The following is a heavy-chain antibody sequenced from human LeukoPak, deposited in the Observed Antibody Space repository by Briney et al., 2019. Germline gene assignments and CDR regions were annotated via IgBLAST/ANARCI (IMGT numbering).Heavy chain of an antibody. D-gene: IGHD2-21*02. V-gene: IGHV3-21*01. CDR1: GFNFNVYS. CDR3: ARGDVWLL. J-gene: IGHJ4*02. CDR2: ISGSSSDI. Sequence: GGSLRLSCAASGFNFNVYSMSWVRQAPGKGLEWVSSISGSSSDIYYADSLKGRFTISRDNAKNSLYLQMNSLRADDTAVYYCARGDVWLLWGQGTLVTASS.